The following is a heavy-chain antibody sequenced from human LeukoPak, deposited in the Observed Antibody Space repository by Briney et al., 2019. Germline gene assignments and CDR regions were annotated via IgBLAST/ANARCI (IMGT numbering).Heavy chain of an antibody. Sequence: GGSLRLSCAASGFTVSSNYMSWVRQAPGKGLQWVSVIYSGGSTYYADSVKGRFTISRDNSKNTLYLQMNSLRAEDTAVYYCARGLSAAASRNYFDYWGQGTLVTVSS. D-gene: IGHD6-13*01. V-gene: IGHV3-53*01. CDR2: IYSGGST. CDR3: ARGLSAAASRNYFDY. CDR1: GFTVSSNY. J-gene: IGHJ4*02.